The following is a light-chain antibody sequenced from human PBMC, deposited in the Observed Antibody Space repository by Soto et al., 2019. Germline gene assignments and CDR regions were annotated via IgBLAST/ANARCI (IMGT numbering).Light chain of an antibody. CDR1: QNIGSP. CDR2: DAT. Sequence: EIVLTQSPTTLSLSPWEVSTLACRAIQNIGSPLAWYQHKPGQAPRLLIYDATNRATAIPARFSGSGSGTDFTLTIISLEPEDFAVYYCQQRLSWPLTFGGGTKVEIK. CDR3: QQRLSWPLT. V-gene: IGKV3-11*01. J-gene: IGKJ4*01.